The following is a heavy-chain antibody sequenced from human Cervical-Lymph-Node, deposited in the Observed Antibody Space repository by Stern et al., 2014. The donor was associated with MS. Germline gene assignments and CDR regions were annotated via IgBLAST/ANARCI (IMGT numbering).Heavy chain of an antibody. CDR2: ISSGGRTI. Sequence: QVQLVESGGGLVKPGGSLRLSCAASGFTFSDHYMSWIRQAPGKGLEWVSYISSGGRTIYYADSVKGRFTVSRDNAKNSLYLQMNSLRVEDTAVYYCARDRGRSLEWFARPSNGGAFDIWGQGTMVTVSS. CDR3: ARDRGRSLEWFARPSNGGAFDI. CDR1: GFTFSDHY. D-gene: IGHD3-3*01. V-gene: IGHV3-11*01. J-gene: IGHJ3*02.